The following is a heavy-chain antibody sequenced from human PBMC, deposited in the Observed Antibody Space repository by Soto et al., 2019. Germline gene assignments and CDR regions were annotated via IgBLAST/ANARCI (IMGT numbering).Heavy chain of an antibody. CDR1: GASISSNH. CDR2: MNDSVTT. V-gene: IGHV4-59*01. D-gene: IGHD1-26*01. Sequence: QVHLQESGPRLVKPSETLSLTCSVSGASISSNHWSWIRQPPGKGLEWIWCMNDSVTTRYDSFFKVHPTISTAASNSQLSLTLTSLTAAETAVYYCASYPAGGAGRGRWGQGTLVIISS. J-gene: IGHJ4*02. CDR3: ASYPAGGAGRGR.